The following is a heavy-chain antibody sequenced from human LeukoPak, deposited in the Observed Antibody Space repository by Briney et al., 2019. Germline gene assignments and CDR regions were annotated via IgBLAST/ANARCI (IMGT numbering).Heavy chain of an antibody. V-gene: IGHV3-48*03. CDR2: ISTSGSIT. D-gene: IGHD3-10*02. CDR1: GFTFSDYE. CDR3: ARGALHVFDY. J-gene: IGHJ4*02. Sequence: GGSLRLSCAASGFTFSDYEINWVRQAPGKGLEWISCISTSGSITYYADSVKGRFTISRDNAKNSLFLQMNTLTAEDTAVYYCARGALHVFDYWGQGTPVTVSS.